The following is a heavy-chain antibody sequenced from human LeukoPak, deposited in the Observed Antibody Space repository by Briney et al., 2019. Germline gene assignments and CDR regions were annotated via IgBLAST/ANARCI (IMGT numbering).Heavy chain of an antibody. CDR3: ARGRRRIVVVPAAGRAVADNLYFDY. V-gene: IGHV4-4*07. Sequence: SETLSLTCTVSGGSISSYYWSWIRPPAGKGLEWIGRIYTSGSTNYNPSLKSRVTMSVDTSKNQFSLKLSSVTAADTAVYYCARGRRRIVVVPAAGRAVADNLYFDYWGQGTLVTVSS. J-gene: IGHJ4*02. CDR2: IYTSGST. D-gene: IGHD2-2*01. CDR1: GGSISSYY.